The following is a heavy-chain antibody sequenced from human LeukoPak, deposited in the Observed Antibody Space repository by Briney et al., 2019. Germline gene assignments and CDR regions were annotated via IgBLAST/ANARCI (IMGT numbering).Heavy chain of an antibody. CDR1: GYSINSGYY. J-gene: IGHJ4*02. D-gene: IGHD4-11*01. CDR3: ARSYIGLPYTYFDS. V-gene: IGHV4-38-2*01. Sequence: PSETLSLTCVVSGYSINSGYYCGWIRQPPGKGLEWIGNIYHSGGTYYNPSLKSRVTISVDTSKNQFSLKLTSVTAADTAVYYCARSYIGLPYTYFDSWGQGTLVTVSS. CDR2: IYHSGGT.